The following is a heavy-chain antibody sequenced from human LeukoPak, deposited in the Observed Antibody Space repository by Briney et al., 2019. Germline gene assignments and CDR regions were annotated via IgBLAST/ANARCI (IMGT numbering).Heavy chain of an antibody. J-gene: IGHJ6*03. CDR3: ARVGYYDFWSGLIPHTYYMDV. CDR2: ISTTNTI. V-gene: IGHV3-48*01. CDR1: GFSFNSHS. Sequence: RGSLRLSCAASGFSFNSHSMSWVRQAPGKGLEWLSYISTTNTIYYADSVKGRFTVSRDNAKNSLFLQMNSLRAEDTAIYYCARVGYYDFWSGLIPHTYYMDVWGKGTTVTVSS. D-gene: IGHD3-3*01.